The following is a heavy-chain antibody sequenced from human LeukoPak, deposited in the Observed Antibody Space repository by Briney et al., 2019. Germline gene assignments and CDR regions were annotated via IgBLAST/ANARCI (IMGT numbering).Heavy chain of an antibody. CDR1: GFTFSSYS. CDR2: ISSSSSYI. Sequence: GGSLRLSCAASGFTFSSYSMNWVRQAPGKGLEWVSSISSSSSYIYYADSVKGRFTISRDNAKNSLYLQMNSLRPEDTAVYYCARDPAVIATNDAFDIWGQGTMVTVSS. D-gene: IGHD3-16*02. CDR3: ARDPAVIATNDAFDI. V-gene: IGHV3-21*01. J-gene: IGHJ3*02.